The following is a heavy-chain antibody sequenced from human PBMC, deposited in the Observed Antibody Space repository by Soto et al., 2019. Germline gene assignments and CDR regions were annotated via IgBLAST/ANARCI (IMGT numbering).Heavy chain of an antibody. CDR3: ARAEALNFIYGLDT. D-gene: IGHD3-3*02. CDR2: VNAHSGQT. CDR1: GYNFITYA. J-gene: IGHJ5*02. V-gene: IGHV1-8*01. Sequence: QVQLVQSGAEVKKPGASVKVSCKASGYNFITYAINWVRQAPGQGLEWMGWVNAHSGQTEFAQKFQGRLTMTTNTSITIAYLELSSLRAEDTAIYYCARAEALNFIYGLDTWGQGTLVTVAS.